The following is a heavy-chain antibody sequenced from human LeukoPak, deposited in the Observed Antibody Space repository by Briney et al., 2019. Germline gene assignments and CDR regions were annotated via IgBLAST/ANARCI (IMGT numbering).Heavy chain of an antibody. D-gene: IGHD2-21*01. V-gene: IGHV4-34*01. CDR1: GGSLSDDY. CDR3: ARVPGRRYLQHIFDS. J-gene: IGHJ4*02. Sequence: SETLSLTCGVFGGSLSDDYWSWIRQPPGKGLEWIGEINHRGTTNYNPSLRSRVTISVDTSKNQFSLNLTSVSAADTSMYYCARVPGRRYLQHIFDSWGQGTPVTVSS. CDR2: INHRGTT.